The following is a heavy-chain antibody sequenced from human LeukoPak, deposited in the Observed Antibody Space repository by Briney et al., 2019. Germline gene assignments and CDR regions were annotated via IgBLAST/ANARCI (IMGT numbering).Heavy chain of an antibody. V-gene: IGHV1-2*02. CDR3: ARVWLSPYFFDY. Sequence: ASVKVSCKASGNTFTGYYMHWVRQAPGQGLEWMGWINPHSGDTIYAQKFQGRVTMTRDTSISTAYMELSRLRSDDTAVFYCARVWLSPYFFDYWGQGTLVTVSS. D-gene: IGHD3-22*01. CDR1: GNTFTGYY. CDR2: INPHSGDT. J-gene: IGHJ4*02.